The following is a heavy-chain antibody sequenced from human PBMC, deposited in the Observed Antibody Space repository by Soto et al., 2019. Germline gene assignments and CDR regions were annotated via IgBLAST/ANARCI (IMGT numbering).Heavy chain of an antibody. Sequence: QVQLVQSGAEVKKPGASVKISCKSSGYTFINYYVHWVRQAPGQGLEWMGMINPSCGRTTYPQKLQGRFTMTKDTSTSTGYVELSSLRSDDTAVFYCSREKAATSLLTHYYYAMDVWGQGTTVTVS. V-gene: IGHV1-46*04. D-gene: IGHD2-15*01. CDR1: GYTFINYY. CDR3: SREKAATSLLTHYYYAMDV. CDR2: INPSCGRT. J-gene: IGHJ6*02.